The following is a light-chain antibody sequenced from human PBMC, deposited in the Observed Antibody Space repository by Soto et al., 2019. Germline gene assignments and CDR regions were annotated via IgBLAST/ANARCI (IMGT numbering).Light chain of an antibody. CDR1: QGISSY. CDR2: AAS. V-gene: IGKV1-9*01. Sequence: QLTQSPSSLSASVGDRVTITCPASQGISSYLAWLQQKPGKAPKVLIYAASTLQSGVPSRFSGSGSGTDFTLTINTLQPEDFATYYCQQLNIYPPSFGGGTKVAIK. CDR3: QQLNIYPPS. J-gene: IGKJ4*01.